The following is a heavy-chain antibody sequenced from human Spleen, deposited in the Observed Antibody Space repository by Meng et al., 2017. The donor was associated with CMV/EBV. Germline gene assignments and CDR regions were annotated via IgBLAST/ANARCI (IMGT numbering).Heavy chain of an antibody. V-gene: IGHV3-23*01. J-gene: IGHJ6*02. CDR1: GFSFRSYA. D-gene: IGHD3-3*01. CDR3: AKDGGTYDFWSGYYRDYYYGMDV. CDR2: IRNSGATT. Sequence: GGSLRLSCEGSGFSFRSYAMSWVRQAPGKGLEWVSLIRNSGATTFYADSVKGRFTISRDNSKNTLYLQMNSLRAEDTAVYYCAKDGGTYDFWSGYYRDYYYGMDVWGQGTTVTVSS.